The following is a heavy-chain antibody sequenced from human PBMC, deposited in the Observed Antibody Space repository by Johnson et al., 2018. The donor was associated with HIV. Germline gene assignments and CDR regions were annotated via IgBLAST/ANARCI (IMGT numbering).Heavy chain of an antibody. V-gene: IGHV3-23*04. CDR3: ARSRFREPAAFDI. Sequence: VQLVESGGDLVQPGGSLRLSCAASGFTFSSFAMSWVRQAPGKGPDWVSAISGGGGNTYYADSVKGRFTISRDNSKNTLYLQMGSLRAEDMAVYYCARSRFREPAAFDIWGQGTMVTVSS. D-gene: IGHD3-10*01. J-gene: IGHJ3*02. CDR2: ISGGGGNT. CDR1: GFTFSSFA.